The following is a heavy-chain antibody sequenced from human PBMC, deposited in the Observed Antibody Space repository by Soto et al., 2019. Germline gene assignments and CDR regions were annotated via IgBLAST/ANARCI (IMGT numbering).Heavy chain of an antibody. CDR2: ISGSGGST. J-gene: IGHJ5*02. Sequence: HPGGSLRLCCAASGFTFSSYAMSWVRQAPGKGLEWVSAISGSGGSTYYADSVKGRFTISRDNSKNTLYLQMNSLRAEDTAVYYCAKLQDYDFWSGLNEYNWFDPWGQGTLVTVSS. V-gene: IGHV3-23*01. CDR1: GFTFSSYA. CDR3: AKLQDYDFWSGLNEYNWFDP. D-gene: IGHD3-3*01.